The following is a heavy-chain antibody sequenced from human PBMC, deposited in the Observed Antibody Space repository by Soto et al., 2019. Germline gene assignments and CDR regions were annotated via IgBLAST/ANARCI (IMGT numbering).Heavy chain of an antibody. Sequence: ETLSLTCTFSVASISISYWSWIRQPPGRGLEWIGYIFHSGTTNYNPSLKSRVTISVDTSKDQFSLNLSSLTTADTAVYFCARGGNRYSSTSSGLGGFDYWGQGTMVTVSS. D-gene: IGHD6-6*01. V-gene: IGHV4-59*01. J-gene: IGHJ4*02. CDR1: VASISISY. CDR2: IFHSGTT. CDR3: ARGGNRYSSTSSGLGGFDY.